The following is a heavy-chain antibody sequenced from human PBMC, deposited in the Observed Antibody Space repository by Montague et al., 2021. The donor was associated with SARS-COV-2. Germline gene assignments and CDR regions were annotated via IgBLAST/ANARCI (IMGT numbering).Heavy chain of an antibody. D-gene: IGHD1-26*01. Sequence: SETLSLTCTVSGDSVSHDFWTWIRQPPGKGLEWIGYVYYSRSSXXXPSXXXRVSIAVDTSKNQFSLSLGTVTAADTAIYYCVRDPAPSGSGTFYDYWGQGTLVAVSS. CDR1: GDSVSHDF. CDR2: VYYSRSS. V-gene: IGHV4-59*02. CDR3: VRDPAPSGSGTFYDY. J-gene: IGHJ4*02.